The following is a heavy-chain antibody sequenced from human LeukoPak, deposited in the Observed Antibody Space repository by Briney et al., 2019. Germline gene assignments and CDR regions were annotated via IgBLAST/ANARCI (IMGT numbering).Heavy chain of an antibody. D-gene: IGHD2-2*01. CDR2: IWYDGSNK. Sequence: GGSLRLSCAASGFTFSSYGMHWVRQAPGKGLEWVAVIWYDGSNKYYADSVKGRFTISRDNSKNTLYLQMNSLRAEDTAVYHCARDVGLGYCSSTSCSHLDYWGQGTLVTVSS. J-gene: IGHJ4*02. V-gene: IGHV3-33*01. CDR1: GFTFSSYG. CDR3: ARDVGLGYCSSTSCSHLDY.